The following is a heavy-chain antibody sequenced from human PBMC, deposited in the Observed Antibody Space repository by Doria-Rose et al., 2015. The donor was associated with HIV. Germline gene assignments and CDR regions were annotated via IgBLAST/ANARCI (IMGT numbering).Heavy chain of an antibody. Sequence: QVTLKESGPVLVKPTETLTLTCTVSGVSLSSPGMGVSWIRQPPGKALEWLANIFSDDEGSYKTSLKSRLTISRGTSKSQEALTMTDMDPVDTATYYCARIKSSRWYHKYYFDFWGQGTLVIVSA. V-gene: IGHV2-26*01. D-gene: IGHD6-13*01. CDR2: IFSDDEG. CDR3: ARIKSSRWYHKYYFDF. CDR1: GVSLSSPGMG. J-gene: IGHJ4*02.